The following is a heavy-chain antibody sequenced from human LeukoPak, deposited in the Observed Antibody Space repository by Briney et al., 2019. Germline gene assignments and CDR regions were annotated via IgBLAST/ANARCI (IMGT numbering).Heavy chain of an antibody. J-gene: IGHJ4*02. CDR3: AKATVLRYFDWLPFDY. D-gene: IGHD3-9*01. Sequence: PGSTLRLSCAASGFPFSSYAMHWVRQAPGKGLEWVALIPYDGCNKYCADSVKGRFTVSRDNSKNTLYLQMNSLRAEDTAVYYCAKATVLRYFDWLPFDYWGQGTLVTVSS. CDR2: IPYDGCNK. V-gene: IGHV3-30*04. CDR1: GFPFSSYA.